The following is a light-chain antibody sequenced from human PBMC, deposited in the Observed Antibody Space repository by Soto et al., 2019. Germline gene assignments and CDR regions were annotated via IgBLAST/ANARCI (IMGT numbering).Light chain of an antibody. CDR3: SSYTASTPFYV. J-gene: IGLJ1*01. CDR2: DVH. Sequence: QSVLTQPASVSGSPGQSITISCTGARTDVDGHDYDSWYQQHPGQAPKLIIFDVHNRPSGVSSRFSGSKSGDTASLTISGLRAEDDGDYYCSSYTASTPFYVFGTGTKVTVL. V-gene: IGLV2-14*03. CDR1: RTDVDGHDY.